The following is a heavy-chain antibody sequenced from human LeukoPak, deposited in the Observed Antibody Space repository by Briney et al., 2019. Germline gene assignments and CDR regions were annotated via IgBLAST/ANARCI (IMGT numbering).Heavy chain of an antibody. Sequence: GASVKVSCKAPGYTFTSYGISWVRQAPGQGLEWMGWISGYNGNTNYAQKLQGRVTMTTDTSTSTAYMELRSLRSDDTAVYYCARGDAYCSGGSCHSGNFDQWGQGTLVTVSS. J-gene: IGHJ4*02. CDR2: ISGYNGNT. CDR1: GYTFTSYG. CDR3: ARGDAYCSGGSCHSGNFDQ. D-gene: IGHD2-15*01. V-gene: IGHV1-18*04.